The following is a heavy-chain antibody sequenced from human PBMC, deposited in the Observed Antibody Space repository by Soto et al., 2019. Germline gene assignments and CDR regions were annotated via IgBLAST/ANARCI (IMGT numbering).Heavy chain of an antibody. D-gene: IGHD3-16*01. CDR2: IYWDDDK. V-gene: IGHV2-5*02. J-gene: IGHJ5*02. CDR3: AHIPNYYQYDWFDP. CDR1: GFSLTTRGVG. Sequence: QITLKESGPTLVKPTQTLTLTCTFSGFSLTTRGVGVGWIRQPPGKALECLALIYWDDDKRYSPSLQSRLSITHDNTKNQVVLTMTNVDPVDTATYYCAHIPNYYQYDWFDPWGQGTLVSVSS.